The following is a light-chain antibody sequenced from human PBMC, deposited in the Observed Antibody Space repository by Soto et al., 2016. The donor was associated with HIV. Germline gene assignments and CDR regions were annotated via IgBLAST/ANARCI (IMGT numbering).Light chain of an antibody. CDR1: QSISSW. CDR2: KAS. V-gene: IGKV1-5*03. CDR3: QQYQTEEGT. Sequence: DIQMTQSPSTLSASVGDRVTITCRASQSISSWVAWCQQKPGKAPNLLIYKASNLESGVPSRFSGGGSGTEFTLTISSLQPDDFATYYCQQYQTEEGTFGQGTTVEIK. J-gene: IGKJ1*01.